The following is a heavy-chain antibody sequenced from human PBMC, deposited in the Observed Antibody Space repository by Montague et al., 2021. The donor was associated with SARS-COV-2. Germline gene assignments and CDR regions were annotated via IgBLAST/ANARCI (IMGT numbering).Heavy chain of an antibody. V-gene: IGHV4-34*01. CDR3: ARGRPVQGSIRHFESVPAGFLDL. J-gene: IGHJ6*01. D-gene: IGHD6-19*01. Sequence: SETLSLTCAAYRGSVKSYYWTWIRQAPGKWLARIGERNHSGTTSYNPSLKSRVTMTLDASKRQFSLRLKSVSAADTAVYFCARGRPVQGSIRHFESVPAGFLDLWGRVPLVNVSS. CDR1: RGSVKSYY. CDR2: RNHSGTT.